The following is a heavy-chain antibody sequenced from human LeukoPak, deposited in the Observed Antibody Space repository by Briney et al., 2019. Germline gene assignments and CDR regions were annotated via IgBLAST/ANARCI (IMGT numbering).Heavy chain of an antibody. CDR2: IGTSSTTI. CDR1: GFTFSSYT. J-gene: IGHJ4*02. Sequence: GGSLRLSCAASGFTFSSYTMNWVRQPPGKGLEWVSNIGTSSTTIYYADSVKGRFTISRDNAKNSLYLQMNSLRAEDTAVYYCARDRYYDSSALDYWGQGTLVTVSS. V-gene: IGHV3-48*01. D-gene: IGHD3-22*01. CDR3: ARDRYYDSSALDY.